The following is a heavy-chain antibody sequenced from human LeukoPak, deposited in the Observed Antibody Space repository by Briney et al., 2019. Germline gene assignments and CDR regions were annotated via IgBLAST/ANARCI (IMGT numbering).Heavy chain of an antibody. CDR3: ARLSGGGYGPFDN. D-gene: IGHD5-12*01. Sequence: GGTLRLSCVASGFTLSGYVMSWVRQAPGKGLKWVSAISDAGGSTNYADSVRGRFTVSRDNSKNTLYLQMSSLRAEDTAVYFCARLSGGGYGPFDNWGQGTLVTVSS. CDR2: ISDAGGST. CDR1: GFTLSGYV. V-gene: IGHV3-23*01. J-gene: IGHJ4*02.